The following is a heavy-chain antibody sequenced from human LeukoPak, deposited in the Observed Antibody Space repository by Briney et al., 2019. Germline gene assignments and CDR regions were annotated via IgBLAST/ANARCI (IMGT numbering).Heavy chain of an antibody. Sequence: SETLSLTCTVSGGSISSGDYYWSWIRQPPGKGLEWIGYIYYSGSTYYNPSLKSRVTISVDTSKNQFSLKLSSVTAADTAVYYCAREEIVVVTARLYYYYGMDVWGQGTTVTVSS. D-gene: IGHD2-21*02. J-gene: IGHJ6*02. CDR1: GGSISSGDYY. CDR2: IYYSGST. CDR3: AREEIVVVTARLYYYYGMDV. V-gene: IGHV4-30-4*01.